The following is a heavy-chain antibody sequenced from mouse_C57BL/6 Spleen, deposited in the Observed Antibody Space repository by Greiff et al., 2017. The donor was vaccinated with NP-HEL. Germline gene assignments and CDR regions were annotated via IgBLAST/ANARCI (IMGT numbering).Heavy chain of an antibody. CDR2: INPGSGGT. D-gene: IGHD1-1*01. J-gene: IGHJ2*01. CDR3: ARKHYYSSSYIDD. CDR1: GYAFTNYL. V-gene: IGHV1-54*01. Sequence: QVQLKESGAELVRPGTSVKVSCKASGYAFTNYLIEWVKQRPGQGLEWIGVINPGSGGTNYNEKFKGKATLTADKSSSTAYMQLSSLTSEDSAVYCCARKHYYSSSYIDDWGQGTTLTVSS.